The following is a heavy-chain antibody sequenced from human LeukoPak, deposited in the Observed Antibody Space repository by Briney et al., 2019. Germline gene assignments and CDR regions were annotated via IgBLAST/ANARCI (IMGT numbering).Heavy chain of an antibody. CDR2: ISAYNGNT. V-gene: IGHV1-18*01. CDR1: GYTFTSYG. J-gene: IGHJ5*02. CDR3: ARDPSGYYTKPSWFDP. Sequence: ASVKVSCKASGYTFTSYGISWVRQAPGQGLEWMGWISAYNGNTNYAQKLQGRVTMTTDTSTSTAYMELRSLRSDDTAVYYCARDPSGYYTKPSWFDPWGQGTLVTVSS. D-gene: IGHD3-22*01.